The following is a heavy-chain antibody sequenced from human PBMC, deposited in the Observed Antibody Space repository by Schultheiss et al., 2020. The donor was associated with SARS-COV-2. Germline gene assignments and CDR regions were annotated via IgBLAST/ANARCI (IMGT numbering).Heavy chain of an antibody. D-gene: IGHD6-13*01. V-gene: IGHV4-4*07. CDR2: IYTSGST. Sequence: SETLSLTCAVYGGSFSGYYWNWIRQPAGKGLEWIGRIYTSGSTNYNPSLKSRVTISVDTSKNQFSLKLSSVTAADTAVYYCARDSGIAAAGTWVHYYYYYGMDVWGQGTTVTVSS. CDR3: ARDSGIAAAGTWVHYYYYYGMDV. J-gene: IGHJ6*02. CDR1: GGSFSGYY.